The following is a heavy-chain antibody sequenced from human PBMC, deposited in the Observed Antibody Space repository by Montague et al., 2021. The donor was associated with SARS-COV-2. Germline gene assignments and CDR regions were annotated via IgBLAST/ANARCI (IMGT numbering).Heavy chain of an antibody. Sequence: PALVKSTQTLTLTCTFSGFSLTTGGMYVSWIRQPPGKALEWLARIDWDDDKYYSASLKTRLTISKDTSKNQVVLTITDLDPLDTGTYYCARTDGFNLLGFDSWGQGTLVAVSS. J-gene: IGHJ4*02. CDR1: GFSLTTGGMY. CDR2: IDWDDDK. V-gene: IGHV2-70*11. D-gene: IGHD5-24*01. CDR3: ARTDGFNLLGFDS.